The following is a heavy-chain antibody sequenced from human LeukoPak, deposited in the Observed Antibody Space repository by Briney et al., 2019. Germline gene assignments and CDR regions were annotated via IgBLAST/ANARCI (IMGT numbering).Heavy chain of an antibody. CDR3: VRDPEALDY. J-gene: IGHJ4*02. Sequence: GGSLRLSCAASGFTFSSYAMHWVRQAPGKGLEWVSYIRSSGSQIYYADSVKGRFTISRDNAKNSVYLQMNSLRVEDTAVYYCVRDPEALDYWGQGTLVTVSS. CDR2: IRSSGSQI. CDR1: GFTFSSYA. V-gene: IGHV3-48*01.